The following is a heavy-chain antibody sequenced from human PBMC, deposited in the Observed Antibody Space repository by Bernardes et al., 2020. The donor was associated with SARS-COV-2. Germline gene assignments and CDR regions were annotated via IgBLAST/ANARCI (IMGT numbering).Heavy chain of an antibody. CDR2: IKKDGSEK. CDR3: AREENYYDSSGYQILYGSDAFEI. J-gene: IGHJ3*02. CDR1: GFTFSSYW. Sequence: GGSLRLSCAASGFTFSSYWMSWVRQAPGKGLAWVANIKKDGSEKYYVDSVKGRFTISRDNAKNSLYLQMNSLRAEDTAVYYCAREENYYDSSGYQILYGSDAFEIWGQGTMVTVSP. D-gene: IGHD3-22*01. V-gene: IGHV3-7*01.